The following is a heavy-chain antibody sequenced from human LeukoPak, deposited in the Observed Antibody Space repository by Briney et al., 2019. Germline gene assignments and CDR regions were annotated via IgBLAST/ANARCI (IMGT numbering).Heavy chain of an antibody. D-gene: IGHD5-24*01. CDR2: INPNSGGT. V-gene: IGHV1-2*02. CDR1: GYTLTGYY. CDR3: ARAPLGGDGYNLDY. J-gene: IGHJ4*02. Sequence: ASVKVSRKASGYTLTGYYMHWVRQAPGQGLEWMGWINPNSGGTNYAQKFQGRVTMTRDTSISTAYMELSRLRSDDTAVYYCARAPLGGDGYNLDYWGQGTLVTVSS.